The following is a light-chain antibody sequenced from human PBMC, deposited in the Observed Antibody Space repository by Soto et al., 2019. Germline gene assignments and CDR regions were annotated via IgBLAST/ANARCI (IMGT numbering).Light chain of an antibody. V-gene: IGKV1-33*01. J-gene: IGKJ2*01. CDR3: QQYQNLHT. CDR1: QDIRNS. CDR2: DAY. Sequence: DIQMTQSPSSLSASVGDRVTITCQASQDIRNSLGWYQQKPGKGPQLLIYDAYKLERGVPSRFSGSGSGTDFTFTISSLHPEDIETYYCQQYQNLHTFGQGTKLEIK.